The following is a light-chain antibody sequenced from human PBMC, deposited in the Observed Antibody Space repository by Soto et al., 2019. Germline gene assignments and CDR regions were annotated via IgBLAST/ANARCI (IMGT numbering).Light chain of an antibody. CDR1: QGIRND. V-gene: IGKV1-6*01. CDR2: AAS. CDR3: LQDFNYPRT. Sequence: AIQMTQSPSSLSASVGDRVTITCRASQGIRNDLGWYQQKPGKAPKLLIYAASNLRSGVPLRFSGSGAGPVFTLSISSLQPEDFATYYCLQDFNYPRTFGQGTKVEIK. J-gene: IGKJ1*01.